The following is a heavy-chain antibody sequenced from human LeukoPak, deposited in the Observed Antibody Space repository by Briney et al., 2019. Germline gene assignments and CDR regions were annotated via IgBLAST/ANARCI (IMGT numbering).Heavy chain of an antibody. Sequence: SETLSLTCTVSGYSITSGYYWGWIRQPPGKGLEWIGSIYHSGSTYYNPSLKSRVTISTDTSKNQFSLKLSSVTAADAAVYYCTRTDWNALGFWGQGTLVTVS. V-gene: IGHV4-38-2*02. CDR2: IYHSGST. J-gene: IGHJ4*02. CDR1: GYSITSGYY. CDR3: TRTDWNALGF. D-gene: IGHD1-1*01.